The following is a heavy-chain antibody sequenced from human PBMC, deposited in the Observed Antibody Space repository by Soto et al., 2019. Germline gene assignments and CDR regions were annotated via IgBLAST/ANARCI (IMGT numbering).Heavy chain of an antibody. CDR3: TTGELVGGTGNFDY. Sequence: GGSLRLSCAASGFTFSNAWMNWVRQAPGKGLEWVGRIKSKTDGGTTDYAAPVKGRFTISRDDSKNTLYLQMNSLKTEDTAVYYCTTGELVGGTGNFDYWGQGTLVTVSS. D-gene: IGHD1-26*01. CDR1: GFTFSNAW. V-gene: IGHV3-15*07. J-gene: IGHJ4*02. CDR2: IKSKTDGGTT.